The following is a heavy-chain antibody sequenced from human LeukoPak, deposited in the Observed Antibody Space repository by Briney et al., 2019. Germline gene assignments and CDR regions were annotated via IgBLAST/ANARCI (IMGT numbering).Heavy chain of an antibody. Sequence: AETLSLTCTVSGGSISSSSYSWGWIRQPPGKGLEWIGYIYYSGSTNYNPSLKSRVTISVDTSKNQFTLKLSSVTAADTAVYYWARVPTVTFFDYWGQGTLVTVSS. CDR2: IYYSGST. CDR1: GGSISSSSYS. CDR3: ARVPTVTFFDY. D-gene: IGHD4-17*01. J-gene: IGHJ4*02. V-gene: IGHV4-61*05.